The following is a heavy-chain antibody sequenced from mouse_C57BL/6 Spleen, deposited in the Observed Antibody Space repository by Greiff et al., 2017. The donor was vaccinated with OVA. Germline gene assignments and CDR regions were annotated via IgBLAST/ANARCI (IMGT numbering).Heavy chain of an antibody. J-gene: IGHJ3*01. D-gene: IGHD1-1*01. CDR1: GYTFTSYW. Sequence: QVQLQQSGAELVRPGSSVKLSCKASGYTFTSYWMHWVKQRPIQGLEWIGNIDPSDSETHYNQKFKDKATLTVDKSSSTAYMQLSSLTSEDSAVYYCARSYYGSSADRCAYWGQGTLVTVSA. CDR3: ARSYYGSSADRCAY. V-gene: IGHV1-52*01. CDR2: IDPSDSET.